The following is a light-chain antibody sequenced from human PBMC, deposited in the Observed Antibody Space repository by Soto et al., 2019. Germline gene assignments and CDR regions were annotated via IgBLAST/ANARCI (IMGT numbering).Light chain of an antibody. CDR1: QNIDIY. Sequence: EVVLTQSPATLSLSPGERATLSCRASQNIDIYLAWYQQKPGQPPRLLIYDASNRATGIPARFTGSGSGTDFTLTISSLEPEDFAVYYCHQRSTWPPITFGQGTRLDI. V-gene: IGKV3-11*01. CDR3: HQRSTWPPIT. CDR2: DAS. J-gene: IGKJ5*01.